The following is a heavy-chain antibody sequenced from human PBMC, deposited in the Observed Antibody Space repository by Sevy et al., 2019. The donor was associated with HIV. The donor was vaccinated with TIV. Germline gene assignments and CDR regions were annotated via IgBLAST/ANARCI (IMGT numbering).Heavy chain of an antibody. Sequence: GGSLRLSCAASGFTFSDYYMSWIRQAPGKGLEWVSYISSSGSTIYYADSVKGRFTISRDNAKNSLYLQMNSLRAEDTAVYYCARDIPYYDSSGYLRNDAFDIWGPGTMVTVSS. V-gene: IGHV3-11*01. CDR3: ARDIPYYDSSGYLRNDAFDI. CDR2: ISSSGSTI. CDR1: GFTFSDYY. D-gene: IGHD3-22*01. J-gene: IGHJ3*02.